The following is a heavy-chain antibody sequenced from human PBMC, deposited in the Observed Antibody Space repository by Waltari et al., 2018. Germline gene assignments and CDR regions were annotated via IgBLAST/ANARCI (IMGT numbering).Heavy chain of an antibody. CDR2: VNPNSGGT. Sequence: QVQLVQSGAEVKKPGASVKVSCKASGYTFTGYYMHWVRPAPGQGLEWMGRVNPNSGGTNYSQKLQCRVTMTRDTSISTAYMELSRLRSDDTAVYYCAREGDSSGYYSGWFDPWGQGTLVTVSS. V-gene: IGHV1-2*06. J-gene: IGHJ5*02. D-gene: IGHD3-22*01. CDR1: GYTFTGYY. CDR3: AREGDSSGYYSGWFDP.